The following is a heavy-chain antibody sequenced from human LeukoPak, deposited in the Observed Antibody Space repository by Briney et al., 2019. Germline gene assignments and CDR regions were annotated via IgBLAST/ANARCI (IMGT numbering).Heavy chain of an antibody. CDR1: GFTFSSYG. D-gene: IGHD5-12*01. CDR3: ARGDIVATRGRAFDI. Sequence: GGSLRLSCAASGFTFSSYGMHWVRQAPGKGLEWVAVIWYDGSNKYYADSVKGRFTISRDNSKNTLYLQMNRLRAEDTAVYYCARGDIVATRGRAFDIWGQGTMVTVSS. V-gene: IGHV3-33*01. CDR2: IWYDGSNK. J-gene: IGHJ3*02.